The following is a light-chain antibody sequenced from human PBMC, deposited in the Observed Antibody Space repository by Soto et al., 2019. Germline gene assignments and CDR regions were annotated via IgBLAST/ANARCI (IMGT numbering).Light chain of an antibody. CDR1: SNDL. CDR2: EGS. CDR3: CSYAGSSTFDVV. V-gene: IGLV2-23*03. J-gene: IGLJ2*01. Sequence: QSVLTQPASVSGSPGQSITISCTGSSNDLVSWYQQHPGKAPKIMIYEGSKRPSGVSNRFSGSQSGNTASLTISGLQAEDEADYYCCSYAGSSTFDVVFGGGTKLTVL.